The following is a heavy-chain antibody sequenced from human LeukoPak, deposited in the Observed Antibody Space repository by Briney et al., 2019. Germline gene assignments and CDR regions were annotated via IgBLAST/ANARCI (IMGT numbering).Heavy chain of an antibody. J-gene: IGHJ4*02. V-gene: IGHV3-21*01. D-gene: IGHD3-16*02. CDR1: GSTFSSYS. CDR3: ARAKGYDYVWGSYRQRDFDY. CDR2: ISSSSSYI. Sequence: GGSLRLSCAASGSTFSSYSMNWVRQAPGKGLEWVSSISSSSSYIYYADSVKGRFTISRDNAKNSLYLQMNSLRAEDTAVYYCARAKGYDYVWGSYRQRDFDYWGQGTLVTVSS.